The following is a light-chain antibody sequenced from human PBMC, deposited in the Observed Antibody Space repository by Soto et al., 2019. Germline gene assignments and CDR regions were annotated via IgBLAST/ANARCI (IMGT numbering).Light chain of an antibody. Sequence: EIVLTQSPGTLSLSPGGRATLSCRASQSVRSSYLAWYQQRPGQAPRLLIFGASFRATGIPDRFSGSGSGTDFTLTISRLETEDFAVYYCKPYGSPLTFGGGT. CDR2: GAS. CDR1: QSVRSSY. J-gene: IGKJ4*01. V-gene: IGKV3-20*01. CDR3: KPYGSPLT.